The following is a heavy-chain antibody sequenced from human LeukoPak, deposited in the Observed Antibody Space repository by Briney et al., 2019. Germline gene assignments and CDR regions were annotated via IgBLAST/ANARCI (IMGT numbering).Heavy chain of an antibody. CDR3: ARLVWGSYYSPSYFDY. CDR1: GGTFSSYA. V-gene: IGHV1-69*13. CDR2: IIPIFGTA. D-gene: IGHD3-16*01. J-gene: IGHJ4*02. Sequence: SVKVSCKASGGTFSSYAISWVRQAPGQGLEWMGGIIPIFGTANYAQKFQGRVTITADESTSTAYMELSSLRSEDTAVYYCARLVWGSYYSPSYFDYWGQGTLVTVSS.